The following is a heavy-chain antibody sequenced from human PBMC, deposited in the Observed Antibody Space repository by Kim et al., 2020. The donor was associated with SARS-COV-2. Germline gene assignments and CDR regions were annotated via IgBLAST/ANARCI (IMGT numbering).Heavy chain of an antibody. Sequence: GGSLRLSCAASGFTFSQYYMNWIRQAPGKGLEWLSYISDSSGYTVYADSVQGRFTISRDNAKNSLYLQMNSLRAEDTAVYFCARAGRGATICDSWGQGTLVTVSS. V-gene: IGHV3-11*06. D-gene: IGHD1-26*01. CDR2: ISDSSGYT. J-gene: IGHJ4*02. CDR1: GFTFSQYY. CDR3: ARAGRGATICDS.